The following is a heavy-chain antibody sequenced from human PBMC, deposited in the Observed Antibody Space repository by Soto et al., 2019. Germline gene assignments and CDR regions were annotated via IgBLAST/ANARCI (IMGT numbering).Heavy chain of an antibody. D-gene: IGHD2-15*01. V-gene: IGHV3-33*01. CDR3: ARLVVVESYGMDV. CDR2: IWYDGSNK. J-gene: IGHJ6*02. Sequence: QVQLVESGGGVVQPGRSLRLSCAASGFTFSSYGMHWVRQAPGKGLEWVAVIWYDGSNKYYADSVKGRFTISRDNSKNTLYLQMNSLRAEDTAVYYCARLVVVESYGMDVWGQGTTVTVSS. CDR1: GFTFSSYG.